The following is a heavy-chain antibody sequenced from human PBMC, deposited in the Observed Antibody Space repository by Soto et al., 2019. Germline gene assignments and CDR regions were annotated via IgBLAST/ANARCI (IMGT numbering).Heavy chain of an antibody. V-gene: IGHV1-69*19. J-gene: IGHJ4*02. CDR1: GGTFSGHA. D-gene: IGHD7-27*01. Sequence: QVQLVQSGAEVKKPGSSVKVSCEASGGTFSGHAISWVRQAPGQGPEWMGGLIPLFGTTQHAQNFQDRLPITADQSTSTAYMELTSLRFEDPAIYYCARGPNWGYRFDSWGQGTLVTVSS. CDR2: LIPLFGTT. CDR3: ARGPNWGYRFDS.